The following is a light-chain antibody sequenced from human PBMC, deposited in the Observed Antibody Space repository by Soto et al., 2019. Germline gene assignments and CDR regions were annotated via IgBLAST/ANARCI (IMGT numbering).Light chain of an antibody. CDR2: GNN. CDR3: AVWDDSLSGVV. V-gene: IGLV1-47*01. CDR1: SSNIGTNY. Sequence: QSVLTQPPSASGTPGQTVTISSSGSSSNIGTNYVFWYQQLPGTAPKLLIYGNNQRPSGVPDRFSGSRSDTSASLAISGLRPEDEADYYCAVWDDSLSGVVFGGGTKLTVL. J-gene: IGLJ3*02.